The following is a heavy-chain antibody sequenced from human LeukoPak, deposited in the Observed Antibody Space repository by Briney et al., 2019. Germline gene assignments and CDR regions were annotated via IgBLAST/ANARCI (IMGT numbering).Heavy chain of an antibody. CDR3: AREGGDGSDY. CDR2: IYYSGST. D-gene: IGHD2-21*01. V-gene: IGHV4-31*03. CDR1: GGSISSGGYY. J-gene: IGHJ4*02. Sequence: SETLSLTCTVSGGSISSGGYYWSWIRQHPGKGLEWIGYIYYSGSTYYNPSLKSRVTISVDTSKNQFSLKLSSVTAADTAVYYCAREGGDGSDYWGQGTLVTVSS.